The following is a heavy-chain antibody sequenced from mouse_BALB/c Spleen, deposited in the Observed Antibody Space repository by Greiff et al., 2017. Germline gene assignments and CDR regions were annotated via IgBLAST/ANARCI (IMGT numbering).Heavy chain of an antibody. V-gene: IGHV14-3*02. J-gene: IGHJ4*01. Sequence: VQLQQSGAELVKPGASVKLSCTASGFNIKDTYMHWVKQRPDQGLEWIGRIDPANGNTKYDPKFQGKATITADTSSNTAYLQLSSLTSEDTAVYYCARWGYYYGSSYEYYAMDYWGQGTSVTVSS. CDR1: GFNIKDTY. CDR3: ARWGYYYGSSYEYYAMDY. D-gene: IGHD1-1*01. CDR2: IDPANGNT.